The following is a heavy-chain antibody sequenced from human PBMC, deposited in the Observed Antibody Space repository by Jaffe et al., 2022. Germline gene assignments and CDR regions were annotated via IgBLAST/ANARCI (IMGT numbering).Heavy chain of an antibody. CDR1: GGSFSGYY. V-gene: IGHV4-34*01. CDR3: ARGQQPDSGYDWGWYYYYYMDV. CDR2: INHSGST. J-gene: IGHJ6*03. D-gene: IGHD5-12*01. Sequence: QVQLQQWGAGLLKPSETLSLTCAVYGGSFSGYYWSWIRQPPGKGLEWIGEINHSGSTNYNPSLKSRVTISVDTSKNQFSLKLSSVTAADTAVYYCARGQQPDSGYDWGWYYYYYMDVWGKGTTVTVSS.